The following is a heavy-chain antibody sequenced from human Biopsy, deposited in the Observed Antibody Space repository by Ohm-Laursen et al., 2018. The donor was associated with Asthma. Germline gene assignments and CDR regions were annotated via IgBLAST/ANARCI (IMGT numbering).Heavy chain of an antibody. CDR2: ISWNSGNI. Sequence: SLRLSCAASGFSFDDCSMHWVRQAPGKGLEWVSSISWNSGNIDYADSVKGRFTISRDNAKNSLYLQMQSLRPEDTAFYYCAKSADYSDSTDYLDFWGRGTLVTVSS. V-gene: IGHV3-9*01. CDR3: AKSADYSDSTDYLDF. CDR1: GFSFDDCS. D-gene: IGHD3-22*01. J-gene: IGHJ4*01.